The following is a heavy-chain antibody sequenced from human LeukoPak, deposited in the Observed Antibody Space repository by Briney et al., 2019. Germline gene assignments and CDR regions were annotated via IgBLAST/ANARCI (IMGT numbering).Heavy chain of an antibody. CDR3: ARVGFIAAAGTLDY. V-gene: IGHV4-31*03. J-gene: IGHJ4*02. D-gene: IGHD6-13*01. CDR2: IYYSGST. CDR1: GGSISSGGYY. Sequence: SETLSLTCTVSGGSISSGGYYWSWIRQHPGRGLEWIEYIYYSGSTYYNPSRKSRVTISVDTSNTQFSLKLSSVTAADTAVYYCARVGFIAAAGTLDYWGQGTLVTVSS.